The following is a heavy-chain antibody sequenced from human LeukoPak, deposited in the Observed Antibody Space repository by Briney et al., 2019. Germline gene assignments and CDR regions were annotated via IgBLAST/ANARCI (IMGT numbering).Heavy chain of an antibody. D-gene: IGHD5-18*01. CDR3: ARAGYSYGDYFDY. CDR1: GGSISSYY. J-gene: IGHJ4*02. CDR2: IYYSGST. Sequence: PSETLSLTCTVSGGSISSYYWSWIRQPPGKGLEWIGYIYYSGSTNYNPSLKSRVTISVDTSKNQFSLKLSSVTAADTAVYYCARAGYSYGDYFDYWGQGTLVTVSS. V-gene: IGHV4-59*01.